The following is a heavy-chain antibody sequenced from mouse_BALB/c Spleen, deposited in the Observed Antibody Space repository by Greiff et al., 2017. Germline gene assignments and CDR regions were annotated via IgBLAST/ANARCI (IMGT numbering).Heavy chain of an antibody. CDR3: AGYDYDPFYYAMDY. V-gene: IGHV3-2*02. J-gene: IGHJ4*01. CDR2: ISYSGST. CDR1: GYSITSDYA. Sequence: EVQRVESGPGLVKPSQSLSLTCTVTGYSITSDYAWNWIRQFPGNKLEWMGYISYSGSTSYNPSLKSRISITRDTSKNQFFLQLNSVTTEDTATYYCAGYDYDPFYYAMDYWGQGTSVTVSS. D-gene: IGHD2-4*01.